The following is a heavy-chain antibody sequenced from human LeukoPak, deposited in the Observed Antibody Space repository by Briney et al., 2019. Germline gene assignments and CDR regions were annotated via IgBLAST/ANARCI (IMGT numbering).Heavy chain of an antibody. CDR1: GYSFTTYW. CDR2: IYPGDSDT. Sequence: GESLKISFEGSGYSFTTYWIGWVRQRPGKGLEWMGIIYPGDSDTRYSPSFQGQVTISADKSISTAYLQWSSLKTSDTAMYYCALGMYRSGWRFDYWGQGTLVTVSS. D-gene: IGHD6-19*01. V-gene: IGHV5-51*01. J-gene: IGHJ4*02. CDR3: ALGMYRSGWRFDY.